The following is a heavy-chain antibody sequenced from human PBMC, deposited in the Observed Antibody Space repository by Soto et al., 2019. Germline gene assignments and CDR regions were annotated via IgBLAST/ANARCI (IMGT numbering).Heavy chain of an antibody. V-gene: IGHV1-69*01. D-gene: IGHD3-16*01. CDR3: ARDSPGGGYYYGMDV. CDR1: GDSFSSYS. J-gene: IGHJ6*02. Sequence: QGQLEQSGAEVRRPGSSVKVSCKASGDSFSSYSISWVRQAPGHGLEWMGRIVPVLGTANSAQKFQGRVAFSADVSTATAYMDLRGLRSDDTSIYFCARDSPGGGYYYGMDVWGQGTTVIVSS. CDR2: IVPVLGTA.